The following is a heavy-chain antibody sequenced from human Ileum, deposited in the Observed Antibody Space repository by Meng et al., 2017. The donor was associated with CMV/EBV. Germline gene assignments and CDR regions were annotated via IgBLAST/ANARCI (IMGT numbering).Heavy chain of an antibody. Sequence: VQLLQSGGGLVQPGGSLRLSCEVSGYSMRAYWMHWVRQTPGKGLMWLSRIRHDGSNIYYADSVKGRITISRDNAKNSLYLEINSLKVEDTAVYYCTLEERRLASFDYWGQGILVTVSS. J-gene: IGHJ4*02. V-gene: IGHV3-74*01. CDR1: GYSMRAYW. CDR2: IRHDGSNI. D-gene: IGHD3-9*01. CDR3: TLEERRLASFDY.